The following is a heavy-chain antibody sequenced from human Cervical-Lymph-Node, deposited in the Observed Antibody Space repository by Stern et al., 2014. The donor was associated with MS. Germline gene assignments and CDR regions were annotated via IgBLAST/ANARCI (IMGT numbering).Heavy chain of an antibody. D-gene: IGHD5-24*01. J-gene: IGHJ4*02. CDR3: AYEGDGYNYIEY. CDR1: GDTFSSYA. V-gene: IGHV1-69*01. CDR2: IIPIFGTP. Sequence: QVQLMQSGAEVKKPGSSVKVSCKVSGDTFSSYATNWVRQAPGQGLEWMGGIIPIFGTPNHAKKFQGRVTITADESTNTAYMELSSLRSDDTAVYYCAYEGDGYNYIEYWGQGTLVTVST.